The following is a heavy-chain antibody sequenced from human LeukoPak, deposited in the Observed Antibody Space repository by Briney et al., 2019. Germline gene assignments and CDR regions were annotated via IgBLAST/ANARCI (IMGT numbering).Heavy chain of an antibody. J-gene: IGHJ3*02. V-gene: IGHV1-69*04. D-gene: IGHD2-2*01. CDR2: IIPILGIA. CDR1: GGTFSSYT. Sequence: SVKVSCKASGGTFSSYTISWVRQAPGQGLEWMGRIIPILGIANYAQKFQGRVTITADKSTSTAYMELSSLRSEDTAVYYCARDLWDIVIVPAAEIWGQGTMVTVSS. CDR3: ARDLWDIVIVPAAEI.